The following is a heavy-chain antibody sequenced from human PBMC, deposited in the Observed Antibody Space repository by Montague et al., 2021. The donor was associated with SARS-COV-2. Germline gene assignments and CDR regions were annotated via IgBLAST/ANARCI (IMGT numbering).Heavy chain of an antibody. V-gene: IGHV4-39*01. Sequence: SETLSLTCTVSGGSISSSSHYWGWIRQPPGKGLEWIGSIYYSGSTYYNPSLKSRVTISVDTSKNQFSLKLSPVTAADTAVYYCARQGDQLLLEYWFDPWGQGTLVTVSS. D-gene: IGHD2-2*01. CDR2: IYYSGST. J-gene: IGHJ5*02. CDR3: ARQGDQLLLEYWFDP. CDR1: GGSISSSSHY.